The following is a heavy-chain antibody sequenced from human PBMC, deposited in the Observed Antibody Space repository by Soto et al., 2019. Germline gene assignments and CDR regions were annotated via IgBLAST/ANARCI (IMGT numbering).Heavy chain of an antibody. CDR2: IWYDGSNK. Sequence: SGESLRLSCAASGFTFSSYGMHWVRQAPGKGLEWVAVIWYDGSNKYYADSVKGRFTISRDNSKNTLYLQMNSLRAEDTAVYYCAREGERGVPYYYYGMDVWGQGTTVTVSS. CDR1: GFTFSSYG. D-gene: IGHD3-16*01. J-gene: IGHJ6*02. V-gene: IGHV3-33*01. CDR3: AREGERGVPYYYYGMDV.